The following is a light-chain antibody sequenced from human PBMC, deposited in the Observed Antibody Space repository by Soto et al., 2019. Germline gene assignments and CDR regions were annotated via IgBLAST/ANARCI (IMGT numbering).Light chain of an antibody. CDR3: MSYAGSNTYV. CDR1: KNDIGLYDF. V-gene: IGLV2-8*01. J-gene: IGLJ1*01. CDR2: EVV. Sequence: QSVLTQPASASGSPGQSVTISCTGTKNDIGLYDFVSWYQHHPGKAPRLIIYEVVQRPSGVPDRFSGSKSGNTASLTVSGLQAADEADYFCMSYAGSNTYVFGSGTKVTVL.